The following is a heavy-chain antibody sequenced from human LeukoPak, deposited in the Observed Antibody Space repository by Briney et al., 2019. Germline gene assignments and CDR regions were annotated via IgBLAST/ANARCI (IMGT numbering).Heavy chain of an antibody. CDR2: LSGGVENT. CDR3: AKPSVGYDFWSGQWTMDV. CDR1: GFTFSSYA. J-gene: IGHJ6*03. D-gene: IGHD3-3*01. V-gene: IGHV3-23*01. Sequence: GGSLRLSCAASGFTFSSYAMTWVRQAPGKGLEWVSSLSGGVENTYYADSVKGRFAIPRDNSKATLYLEMNNLRAEDTAVYYCAKPSVGYDFWSGQWTMDVWGKGTTVTVSS.